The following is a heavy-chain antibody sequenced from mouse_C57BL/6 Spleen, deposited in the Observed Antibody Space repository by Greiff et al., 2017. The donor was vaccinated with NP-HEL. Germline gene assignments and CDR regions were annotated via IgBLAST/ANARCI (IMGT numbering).Heavy chain of an antibody. Sequence: EVQLVESEGGLVQPGSSMKLSCTASGFTFSDYYMAWVRQVPEKGLEWVANINYDGSSTYYLDSLKSRFIISRDNAKNILYLQMSSLKSEDTATYYCARAQIYYGYLDYWGQGTTLTVSS. V-gene: IGHV5-16*01. J-gene: IGHJ2*01. D-gene: IGHD2-1*01. CDR1: GFTFSDYY. CDR2: INYDGSST. CDR3: ARAQIYYGYLDY.